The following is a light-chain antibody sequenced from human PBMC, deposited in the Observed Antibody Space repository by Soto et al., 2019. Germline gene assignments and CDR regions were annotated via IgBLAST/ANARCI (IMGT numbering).Light chain of an antibody. J-gene: IGKJ2*01. Sequence: EIVLTQSPGTLSLSPGERATLSCRASQSVSSSYLAWYQQKPGQAPRLLIYGTSSRATAIPDRFSGSGSGTDFTLTISRLEPEDFAVYYCQQYHNSPYTFGQGTKLEIK. CDR1: QSVSSSY. V-gene: IGKV3-20*01. CDR2: GTS. CDR3: QQYHNSPYT.